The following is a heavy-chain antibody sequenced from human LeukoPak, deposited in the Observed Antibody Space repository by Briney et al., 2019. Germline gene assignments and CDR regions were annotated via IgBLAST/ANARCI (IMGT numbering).Heavy chain of an antibody. CDR2: ISADGSAT. Sequence: TGESLRVSCVGSGLTFSNYGMSWVRQAPGKGLECVSTISADGSATYYPDSVKGRFTISRDNSKNTLYLQLNSLRADDTAVYYCAKSPSLQAFDIWGQGTMVTVSS. J-gene: IGHJ3*02. CDR1: GLTFSNYG. CDR3: AKSPSLQAFDI. V-gene: IGHV3-23*01.